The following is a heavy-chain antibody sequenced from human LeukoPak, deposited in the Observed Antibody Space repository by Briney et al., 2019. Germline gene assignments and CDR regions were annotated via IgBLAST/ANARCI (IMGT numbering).Heavy chain of an antibody. Sequence: GGSLRLSCAASGFTFSSYWMSWVRQAPGKGLEGVANIKQDGSEKYYVDSVKGRFTISRDNAKNSLYLQMNSLRAEDTAVYYCARNDDSGWHDAFDIWGQGTMVTVSS. V-gene: IGHV3-7*01. CDR2: IKQDGSEK. J-gene: IGHJ3*02. D-gene: IGHD6-19*01. CDR1: GFTFSSYW. CDR3: ARNDDSGWHDAFDI.